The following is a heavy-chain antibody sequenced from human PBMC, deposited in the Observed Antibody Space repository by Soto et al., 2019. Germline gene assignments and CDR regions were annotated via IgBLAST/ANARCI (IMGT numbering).Heavy chain of an antibody. CDR3: AKDLGTYDFWSGYRYYYYYGMDV. Sequence: GGSLRLSCAASGFTFSNYAMSWVRQAPGKGLEWVSAISGSGGSTYYADSVKGRFTISRDNSKNTLYLQMNSLRAEDTAVYYCAKDLGTYDFWSGYRYYYYYGMDVWGQGTTVTVSS. J-gene: IGHJ6*02. CDR2: ISGSGGST. CDR1: GFTFSNYA. D-gene: IGHD3-3*01. V-gene: IGHV3-23*01.